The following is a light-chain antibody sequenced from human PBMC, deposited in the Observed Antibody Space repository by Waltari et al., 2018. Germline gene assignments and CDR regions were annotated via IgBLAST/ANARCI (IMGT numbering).Light chain of an antibody. CDR3: NTRDISGDHLV. V-gene: IGLV3-19*01. Sequence: SSEMTQEPAVSVALGQTVRITCQGGGLRTFYANWYQQQPGQAPLLVIYDETHRPPGIPDRFSGSRSGHTASLTISGAQAEDEADYYCNTRDISGDHLVFGSGTKVTVL. CDR1: GLRTFY. CDR2: DET. J-gene: IGLJ1*01.